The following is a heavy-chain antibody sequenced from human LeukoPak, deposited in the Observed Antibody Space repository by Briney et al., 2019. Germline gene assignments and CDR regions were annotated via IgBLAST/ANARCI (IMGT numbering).Heavy chain of an antibody. J-gene: IGHJ4*02. Sequence: PGGSLRLSCAASRFTFSNYWMHWVRHAPGKGLVWDSRINSDESSTNYADSVKGRFTISRDNAKNTLYLQMNSLRAEDTAVYYCARGTPYGDYFDYWGQGTLVTVSS. CDR2: INSDESST. CDR3: ARGTPYGDYFDY. V-gene: IGHV3-74*01. D-gene: IGHD4-17*01. CDR1: RFTFSNYW.